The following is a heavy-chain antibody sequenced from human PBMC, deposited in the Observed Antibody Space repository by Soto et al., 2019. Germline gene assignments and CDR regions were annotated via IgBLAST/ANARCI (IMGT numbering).Heavy chain of an antibody. V-gene: IGHV1-2*04. CDR3: ARDHVQLERRGMDY. D-gene: IGHD1-1*01. J-gene: IGHJ4*02. Sequence: ASVKVSCKASGYTFTGYYMHWVRQAPGQGLEWMGWINPNSGGTNYAQKFQGWVTMTRDTSISTAYMELSRLRSDDTAVYYCARDHVQLERRGMDYWGQGTLVTVSS. CDR2: INPNSGGT. CDR1: GYTFTGYY.